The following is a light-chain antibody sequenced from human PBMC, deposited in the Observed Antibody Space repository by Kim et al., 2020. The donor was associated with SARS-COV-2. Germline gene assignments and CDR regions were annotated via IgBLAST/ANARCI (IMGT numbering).Light chain of an antibody. J-gene: IGLJ3*02. CDR3: QSYDSSLSGSEV. CDR2: CNS. Sequence: VTTSCTGGSSTIGAGYDVHWYQQLPGTAPKLLIYCNSNRPSGVPDRFSGSKSGTSASLAITGLQAEDEADYYCQSYDSSLSGSEVFGGGTQLTVL. V-gene: IGLV1-40*01. CDR1: SSTIGAGYD.